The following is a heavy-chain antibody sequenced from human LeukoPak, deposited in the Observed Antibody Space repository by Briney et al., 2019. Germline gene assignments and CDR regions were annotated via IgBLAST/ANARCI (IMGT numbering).Heavy chain of an antibody. Sequence: PGGSLRLSCAASGFTFSSYSMNWVRQAPGKGLEWVSSISSSSSYIYYADSVKGRFTISRDNAKNSLYLQMNSLRAEDTAVYYCAREDSGSYPKYYYYMDVRGKGTTVTVSS. CDR3: AREDSGSYPKYYYYMDV. V-gene: IGHV3-21*04. J-gene: IGHJ6*03. CDR1: GFTFSSYS. D-gene: IGHD1-26*01. CDR2: ISSSSSYI.